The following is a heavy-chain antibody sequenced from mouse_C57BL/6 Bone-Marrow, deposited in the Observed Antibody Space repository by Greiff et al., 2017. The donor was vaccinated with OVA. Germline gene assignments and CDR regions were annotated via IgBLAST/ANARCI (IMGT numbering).Heavy chain of an antibody. Sequence: QVQLQQSGAELVRPGASVTLSCKASGYTFTDYEMHWVKQTPVHGLEWIGAIDPETGGTAYNQKFKGKAILTADKSSSTAYMELRSLTSEDSAVYYWTRRWLLLYFLYYYAMDYWGQGTSVTVSS. V-gene: IGHV1-15*01. CDR2: IDPETGGT. CDR3: TRRWLLLYFLYYYAMDY. CDR1: GYTFTDYE. D-gene: IGHD2-3*01. J-gene: IGHJ4*01.